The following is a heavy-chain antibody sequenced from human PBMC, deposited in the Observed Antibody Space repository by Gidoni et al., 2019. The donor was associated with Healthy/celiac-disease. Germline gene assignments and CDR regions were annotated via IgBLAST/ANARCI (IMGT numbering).Heavy chain of an antibody. Sequence: VRLVESGGCFVHPWGSLRLSCAASGFTVLSNYMSWVRQAPRKGLEWVSVIYSGGSTYYADSVKGRFTSARDNSKNTLYLQMNSLRAEDTAVYYCARESAAGTNYYYYYGIDVWGQGTTVTVSS. V-gene: IGHV3-66*01. CDR3: ARESAAGTNYYYYYGIDV. J-gene: IGHJ6*02. CDR2: IYSGGST. CDR1: GFTVLSNY. D-gene: IGHD6-13*01.